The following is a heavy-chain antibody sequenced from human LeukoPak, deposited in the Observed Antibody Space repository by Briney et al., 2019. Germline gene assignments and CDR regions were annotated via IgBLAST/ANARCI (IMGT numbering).Heavy chain of an antibody. Sequence: SETLSLTCTVSGDSISYYYWSWIRQPAGKGLEWIGRISTSGTTNYNPSLKSRVTMSVDTSKNQFSLKLSSVTAADTAVYYCARDVVAAAGTWDYWGQGTLVTVSS. CDR3: ARDVVAAAGTWDY. D-gene: IGHD6-13*01. CDR2: ISTSGTT. J-gene: IGHJ4*02. CDR1: GDSISYYY. V-gene: IGHV4-4*07.